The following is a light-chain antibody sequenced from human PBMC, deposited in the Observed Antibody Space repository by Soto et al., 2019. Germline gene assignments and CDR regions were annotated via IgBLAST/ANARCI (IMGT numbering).Light chain of an antibody. Sequence: DIQMTQFPSTLSASVGDRVTITCRASQTISGWLAWYQQKPGKAPKLLIYDASILESGVPSRFSGSESGTEFTLTISSLQADDSATYYCQQYDTYSMYTFGQGTKLEIK. J-gene: IGKJ2*01. CDR1: QTISGW. V-gene: IGKV1-5*01. CDR2: DAS. CDR3: QQYDTYSMYT.